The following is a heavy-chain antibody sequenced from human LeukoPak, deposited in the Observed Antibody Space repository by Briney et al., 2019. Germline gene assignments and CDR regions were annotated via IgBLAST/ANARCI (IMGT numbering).Heavy chain of an antibody. J-gene: IGHJ5*02. CDR3: ARTFTYYHDLFDP. CDR2: INHSGST. CDR1: GGSFSGYY. D-gene: IGHD3-3*02. V-gene: IGHV4-34*01. Sequence: SETLSLTCAVYGGSFSGYYWSWIRQPPGKGLEWIGEINHSGSTNYNPSLKSRVTISVDTSKNQFSLKLSSVTAADTAVYYCARTFTYYHDLFDPWGQGTLVTVSS.